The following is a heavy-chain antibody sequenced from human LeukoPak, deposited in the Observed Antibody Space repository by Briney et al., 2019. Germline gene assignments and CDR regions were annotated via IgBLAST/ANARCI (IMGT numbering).Heavy chain of an antibody. Sequence: GGSLRLSCAASGFTFSSYSMNWVRQAPGKGLEWVSYSSSRSSTIYYADSVKGRFTISRDNAKNSLYLQMNSLRAEDTAVYYCAKDLGVRYFDWLIPGSDYWGQGTLVTVSS. CDR1: GFTFSSYS. V-gene: IGHV3-48*01. J-gene: IGHJ4*02. CDR3: AKDLGVRYFDWLIPGSDY. CDR2: SSSRSSTI. D-gene: IGHD3-9*01.